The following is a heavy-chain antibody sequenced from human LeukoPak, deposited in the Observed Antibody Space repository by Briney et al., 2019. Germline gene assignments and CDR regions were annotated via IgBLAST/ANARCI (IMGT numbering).Heavy chain of an antibody. D-gene: IGHD5-18*01. V-gene: IGHV3-53*01. CDR1: GFTVSSNY. CDR2: IYSGGST. CDR3: VRDKKVNTAMASFYYGMDV. Sequence: PGGSLRLSCAASGFTVSSNYMSWVRQAPGKGLEWVSVIYSGGSTYYADSVKGRFTISRDNSKNTLYLQMNSLRAEDTAVYYCVRDKKVNTAMASFYYGMDVWGQGTTVTVSS. J-gene: IGHJ6*02.